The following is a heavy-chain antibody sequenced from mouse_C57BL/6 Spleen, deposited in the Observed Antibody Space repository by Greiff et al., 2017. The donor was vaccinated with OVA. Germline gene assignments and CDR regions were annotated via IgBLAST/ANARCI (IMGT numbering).Heavy chain of an antibody. V-gene: IGHV1-42*01. D-gene: IGHD1-2*01. J-gene: IGHJ3*01. Sequence: EVKLVESGPELVKPGASVKISCKASGYSFTGYYMNWVKQSPEKSLEWIGEINPSTGGTTYNQQFTAKATLTVAKSSSPAFMQLKSLTSEDSAVYDCASVSLLREGFAYWGQGTLVTVSA. CDR1: GYSFTGYY. CDR2: INPSTGGT. CDR3: ASVSLLREGFAY.